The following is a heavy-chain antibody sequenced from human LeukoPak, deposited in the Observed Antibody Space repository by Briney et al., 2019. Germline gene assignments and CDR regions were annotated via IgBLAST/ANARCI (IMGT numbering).Heavy chain of an antibody. D-gene: IGHD6-19*01. Sequence: GGSLRLSCAASGFTFSSYAMSWVRQAPGKGLEWVSAISDSGGSTYYADSVKGRFTISRDNSKNTLYLQMNSLRADDTAVYYCAEDVAVGWAWFDPWGQGTLVTVSS. V-gene: IGHV3-23*01. J-gene: IGHJ5*02. CDR3: AEDVAVGWAWFDP. CDR1: GFTFSSYA. CDR2: ISDSGGST.